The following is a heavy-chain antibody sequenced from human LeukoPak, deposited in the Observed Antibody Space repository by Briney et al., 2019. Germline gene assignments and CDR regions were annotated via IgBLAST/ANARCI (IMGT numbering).Heavy chain of an antibody. CDR1: GFIFSDHY. Sequence: PGGSLRLSCAASGFIFSDHYMDWVRQAPGKGLEWVGRTRNEANIYTTKYAASVKGRFTISRDDSKNSLYLQMNSLKTEDTAVYYCVSPVGATTVRAFDIWGQGTMVTVSS. V-gene: IGHV3-72*01. J-gene: IGHJ3*02. CDR3: VSPVGATTVRAFDI. D-gene: IGHD1-26*01. CDR2: TRNEANIYTT.